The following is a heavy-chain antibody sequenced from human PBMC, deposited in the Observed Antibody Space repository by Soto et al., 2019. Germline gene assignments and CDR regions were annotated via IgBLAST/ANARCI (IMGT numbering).Heavy chain of an antibody. CDR2: IIPILGIA. D-gene: IGHD3-9*01. J-gene: IGHJ4*02. CDR1: GGTFSSYS. Sequence: ASVKVSCKASGGTFSSYSISWVRQAPGQGLEWMGRIIPILGIANYAQKFQGRVTNTADKSTNTAYMELSSLRSDDTAVYYCARGILTGYPPREYYFDHWGQGTLVTVAS. V-gene: IGHV1-69*02. CDR3: ARGILTGYPPREYYFDH.